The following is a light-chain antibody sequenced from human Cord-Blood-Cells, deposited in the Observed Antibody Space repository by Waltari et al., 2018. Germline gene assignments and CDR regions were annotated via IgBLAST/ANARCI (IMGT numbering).Light chain of an antibody. J-gene: IGLJ1*01. CDR1: SSDVGGYNY. CDR3: SSYTSSSTYV. V-gene: IGLV2-14*03. Sequence: QSALTQPASVSGSPGQSITISCTGTSSDVGGYNYFSWYQQHPGKAPKLMIYDVSNRPSGVSNRFSGSKSGNTASRTISGLQAEYEADYYCSSYTSSSTYVFGTGTKVTVL. CDR2: DVS.